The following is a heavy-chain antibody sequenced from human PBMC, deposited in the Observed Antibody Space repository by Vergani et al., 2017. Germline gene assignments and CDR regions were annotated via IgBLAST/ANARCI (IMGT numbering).Heavy chain of an antibody. V-gene: IGHV4-38-2*01. D-gene: IGHD3-9*01. J-gene: IGHJ3*02. CDR2: IYRTGRT. CDR1: GFSIDNGYY. Sequence: QVQLQESGPGLVKPSETLSLTCAVSGFSIDNGYYWDWIRQPPGKGLEWIGSIYRTGRTHFNPSLKSRVTISVDTSNNHFSLRLNSLTAADTAVYFCARVMYRDEASTGYRLEGMDIWGQGTMVTVSS. CDR3: ARVMYRDEASTGYRLEGMDI.